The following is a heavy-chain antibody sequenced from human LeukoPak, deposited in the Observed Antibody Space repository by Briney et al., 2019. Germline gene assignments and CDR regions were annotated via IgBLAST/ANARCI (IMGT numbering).Heavy chain of an antibody. CDR2: ISSSSSYI. Sequence: GGSLRLSCAASGFTFSSYGMSWVRQAPGKGLEWVSSISSSSSYIYYADSVKGRFTISRDNAKNSLYLQMNSLRAEDTAVYYCAREVAVAGSFDYWGQGTLVTVSS. J-gene: IGHJ4*02. V-gene: IGHV3-21*01. CDR3: AREVAVAGSFDY. CDR1: GFTFSSYG. D-gene: IGHD6-19*01.